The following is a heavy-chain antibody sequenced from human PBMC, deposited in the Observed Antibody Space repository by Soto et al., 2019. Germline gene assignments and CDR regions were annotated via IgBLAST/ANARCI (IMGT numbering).Heavy chain of an antibody. CDR1: GGSISSYY. CDR2: IYYSGST. J-gene: IGHJ4*02. D-gene: IGHD3-10*01. CDR3: ARDGYDGSGSPYPAY. Sequence: SETLSLTCTVSGGSISSYYWSWIRQPPGKGLEWIGYIYYSGSTNYNPSLKSRVTISVDTSKNQFSLRLTSVTAADTAVYYCARDGYDGSGSPYPAYWGPGTQVTVSS. V-gene: IGHV4-59*01.